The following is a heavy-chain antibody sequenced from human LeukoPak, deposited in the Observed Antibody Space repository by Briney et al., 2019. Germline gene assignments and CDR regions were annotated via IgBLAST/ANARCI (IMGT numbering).Heavy chain of an antibody. CDR1: GFTFSSYA. Sequence: TGGSLRLSCAASGFTFSSYAMHWVRQAPGKGLEWVAVISYDGSNKYYADSVKGRFTISRDNSKNTLYLQMNSLRAEDTAVYYCARSWTYYDFWSGYYFDYWGQGTLVTVSS. V-gene: IGHV3-30*04. CDR2: ISYDGSNK. CDR3: ARSWTYYDFWSGYYFDY. J-gene: IGHJ4*02. D-gene: IGHD3-3*01.